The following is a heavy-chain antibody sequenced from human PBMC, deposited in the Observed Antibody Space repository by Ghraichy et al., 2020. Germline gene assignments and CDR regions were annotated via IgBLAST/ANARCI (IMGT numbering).Heavy chain of an antibody. V-gene: IGHV3-15*01. J-gene: IGHJ6*04. CDR2: IKSKTDGGTT. CDR3: TNDQSPYDSSGYYRPPGYYYYGMDV. CDR1: GFTFSNAW. Sequence: GESLNISCAASGFTFSNAWMSWVRQAPGKGLEWVGRIKSKTDGGTTDYAAPVKGRFTISRDDSKNTLYLQMNSLKTEDTAVYYCTNDQSPYDSSGYYRPPGYYYYGMDVWGKGTTVTVSS. D-gene: IGHD3-22*01.